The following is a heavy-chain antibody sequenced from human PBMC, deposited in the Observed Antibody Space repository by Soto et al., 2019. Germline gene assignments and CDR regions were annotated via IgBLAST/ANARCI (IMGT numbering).Heavy chain of an antibody. J-gene: IGHJ4*02. CDR1: GGSISSYY. CDR2: IYYSGST. CDR3: ARAGSSSWYTDFDY. Sequence: PSETLSLTCTVSGGSISSYYWSWIRQPPGKGLEWIGYIYYSGSTNYNPSLKSRVTMTRDTSISTAYMELSRLRSDDTAVYYCARAGSSSWYTDFDYWGQGTLVTVSS. D-gene: IGHD6-13*01. V-gene: IGHV4-59*01.